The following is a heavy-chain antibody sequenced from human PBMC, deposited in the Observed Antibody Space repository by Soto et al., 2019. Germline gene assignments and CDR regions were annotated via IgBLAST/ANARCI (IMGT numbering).Heavy chain of an antibody. V-gene: IGHV5-10-1*01. D-gene: IGHD6-19*01. CDR1: GYSFTSYW. Sequence: GESLKISCKGSGYSFTSYWISWVRQMPGKGLEWMGRIDPSDSYTNYSPSFQGHVTISADKSISTAYLQWSSLKASDTAMYYCARHSGSSSGWDEIDYWGQGTLVTVSS. J-gene: IGHJ4*02. CDR3: ARHSGSSSGWDEIDY. CDR2: IDPSDSYT.